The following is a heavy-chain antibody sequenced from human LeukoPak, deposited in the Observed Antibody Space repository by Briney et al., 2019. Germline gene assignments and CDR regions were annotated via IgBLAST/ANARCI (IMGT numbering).Heavy chain of an antibody. Sequence: PSETLSLTCTVSGGSISSYYWSWIRQPPGKGLEGVGYIYYSGSTNYNPSLKGRVTISVDTSKNQFSLKLSSVTAADTAVYYCARVYSGYDWGGTVTTWWGYYYYMDVWGKGTAVTVSS. V-gene: IGHV4-59*01. J-gene: IGHJ6*03. D-gene: IGHD5-12*01. CDR3: ARVYSGYDWGGTVTTWWGYYYYMDV. CDR1: GGSISSYY. CDR2: IYYSGST.